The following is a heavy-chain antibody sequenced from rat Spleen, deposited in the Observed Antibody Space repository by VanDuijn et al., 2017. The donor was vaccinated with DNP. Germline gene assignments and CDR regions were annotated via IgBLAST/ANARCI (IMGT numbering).Heavy chain of an antibody. CDR2: ITSSGGRT. CDR1: GFTFKNYW. CDR3: ARHVLPLRVWDY. D-gene: IGHD1-4*01. Sequence: EVQLVESGGDLVQPGRSLKLSCVASGFTFKNYWMAWIRQVPGKGLEWVASITSSGGRTYYPDSVKGRFTISRDNAKNTLYLQMNSLRSEDTATYYCARHVLPLRVWDYWGQGVMVTVSS. V-gene: IGHV5-31*01. J-gene: IGHJ2*01.